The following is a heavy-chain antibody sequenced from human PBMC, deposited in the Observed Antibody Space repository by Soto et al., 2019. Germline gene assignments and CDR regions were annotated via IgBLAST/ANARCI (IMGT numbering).Heavy chain of an antibody. CDR1: GYTFTYRY. CDR2: ITPFNGNT. V-gene: IGHV1-45*02. CDR3: ARSGRGEWSLGY. Sequence: GASVKVSCKASGYTFTYRYLHWVRQAPGQALEWMGWITPFNGNTNYAQKFQDRVTITRDRSMSTAYMELSSLGSEDTAMYYCARSGRGEWSLGYWGQGTLVTVSS. D-gene: IGHD3-3*01. J-gene: IGHJ4*02.